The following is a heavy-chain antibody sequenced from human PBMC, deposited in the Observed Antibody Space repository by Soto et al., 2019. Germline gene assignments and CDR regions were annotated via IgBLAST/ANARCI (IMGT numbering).Heavy chain of an antibody. Sequence: VGSLRLSCAASGFTFSSYGMHWVRQAPGKGLEWVAVIWYDGSNKYYADSVKGRFTISRDNSKNTLYLQMNSLRAEDTAVYYCARDTDIVVVPAAYYYYYGMDVWGQGTTVTVSS. CDR3: ARDTDIVVVPAAYYYYYGMDV. V-gene: IGHV3-33*01. CDR1: GFTFSSYG. D-gene: IGHD2-2*01. J-gene: IGHJ6*02. CDR2: IWYDGSNK.